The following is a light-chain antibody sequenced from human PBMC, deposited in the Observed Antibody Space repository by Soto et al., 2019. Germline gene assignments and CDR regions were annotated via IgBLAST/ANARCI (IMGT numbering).Light chain of an antibody. CDR1: QSVLYSSNNKNY. J-gene: IGKJ4*01. Sequence: DIVMTQSPDSLAVSLGERATINCKSSQSVLYSSNNKNYLAWYQQKPGQPPKLLIYWASTRESGVPDRFSGSGSGTDFTLTISSLQAEDGAVYYCQQDYSTPLTFGGGTKVEIK. V-gene: IGKV4-1*01. CDR3: QQDYSTPLT. CDR2: WAS.